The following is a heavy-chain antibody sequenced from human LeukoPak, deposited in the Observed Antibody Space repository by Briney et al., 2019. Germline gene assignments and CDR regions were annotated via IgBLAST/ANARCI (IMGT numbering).Heavy chain of an antibody. CDR1: GFTFSSYW. CDR2: ISSSSSYI. D-gene: IGHD5-18*01. Sequence: GGSLRLSCAASGFTFSSYWMHWVRQAPGKGLEWVSSISSSSSYIYYADSVKGRFTISRDNAKNSLYLQMNSLRAEDTAVYYCARAGPYSYGSPRTDYFDYWGQGTLVTVSS. V-gene: IGHV3-21*01. J-gene: IGHJ4*02. CDR3: ARAGPYSYGSPRTDYFDY.